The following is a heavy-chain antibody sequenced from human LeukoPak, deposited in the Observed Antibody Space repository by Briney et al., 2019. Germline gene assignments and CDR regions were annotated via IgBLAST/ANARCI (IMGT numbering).Heavy chain of an antibody. V-gene: IGHV3-9*01. CDR3: AKDSDEYSGDQNWFDP. Sequence: RRSLRLSCAASGFTFDDYAMHWVRQAPGRGLQWVSGISWNSGSIAYADSVKGRFTISRDNSKNTLYLQMNSLRAEDTAVYYCAKDSDEYSGDQNWFDPWGQGTLVTVSS. D-gene: IGHD2/OR15-2a*01. CDR2: ISWNSGSI. CDR1: GFTFDDYA. J-gene: IGHJ5*02.